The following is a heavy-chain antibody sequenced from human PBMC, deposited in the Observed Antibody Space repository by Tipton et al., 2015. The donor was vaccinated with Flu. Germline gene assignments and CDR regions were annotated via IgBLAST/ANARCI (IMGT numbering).Heavy chain of an antibody. V-gene: IGHV4-31*03. D-gene: IGHD3-10*01. Sequence: TLSLTCTVSGGSISSGDYYWSWIRQHPGKGLEWIGYIYYSGITSYNPSLKSRVAISVDMSENKFSLKLTSVTAADTAVYYCVRGGGSSSGRWFDPWGRGTLVTVSS. CDR2: IYYSGIT. CDR1: GGSISSGDYY. CDR3: VRGGGSSSGRWFDP. J-gene: IGHJ5*02.